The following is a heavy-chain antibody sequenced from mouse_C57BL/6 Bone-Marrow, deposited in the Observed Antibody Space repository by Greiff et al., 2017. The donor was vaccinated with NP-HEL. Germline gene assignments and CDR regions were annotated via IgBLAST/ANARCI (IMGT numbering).Heavy chain of an antibody. Sequence: EVQLQQSGAELVRPGASVKLSCTASGFNIKDDYMHWVKQRPEQGLEWIGWIDPENGDTEYASKFQGKATITADTSSNTAYLQLSSLTSEDTAVYYCTTYDGYYHYFDYWGQGTTLTVSS. V-gene: IGHV14-4*01. CDR2: IDPENGDT. CDR1: GFNIKDDY. CDR3: TTYDGYYHYFDY. J-gene: IGHJ2*01. D-gene: IGHD2-3*01.